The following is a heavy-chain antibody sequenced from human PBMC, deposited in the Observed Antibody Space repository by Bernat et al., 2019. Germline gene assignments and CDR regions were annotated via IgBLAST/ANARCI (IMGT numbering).Heavy chain of an antibody. CDR2: INTDGRST. J-gene: IGHJ4*02. CDR1: GFTFSTSW. V-gene: IGHV3-74*01. CDR3: GGARYHWELVGY. D-gene: IGHD3-10*01. Sequence: EVQVVESGGDLVQPGGSLRLSCAASGFTFSTSWMHWVRQAPGQGLVWVSRINTDGRSTTYADSVKGRFTISRDNAKNTLYLQMNSLRAEDTAVYYCGGARYHWELVGYWGQGTLVTVSS.